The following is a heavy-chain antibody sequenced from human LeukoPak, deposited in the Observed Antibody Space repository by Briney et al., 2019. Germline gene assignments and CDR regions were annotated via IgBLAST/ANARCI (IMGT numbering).Heavy chain of an antibody. CDR3: AGYCSGGCYSSYSVDR. CDR1: GFTLSSYW. D-gene: IGHD2-15*01. CDR2: IESDGSST. Sequence: GGSLRLACAAAGFTLSSYWMHWVRQAPGKGLVWVSRIESDGSSTSYADSVKGRFTISRDNAKNTLYLQMNSLRAEDTAVYYCAGYCSGGCYSSYSVDRWGPGTLVTVSS. J-gene: IGHJ5*02. V-gene: IGHV3-74*01.